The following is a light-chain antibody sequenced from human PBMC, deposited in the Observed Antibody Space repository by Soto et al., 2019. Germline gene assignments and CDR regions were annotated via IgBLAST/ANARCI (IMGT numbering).Light chain of an antibody. V-gene: IGLV2-23*02. CDR2: EVT. J-gene: IGLJ1*01. CDR1: NSDVGSFNA. CDR3: CSRGGISPTYV. Sequence: QSVLTQPASVTGSPGQSIAISCTGTNSDVGSFNAVSWYQQDPGKAPKLIIYEVTKRPSGVSDRFSGSKSGNTASLTISGLRAEVEADYHCCSRGGISPTYVFGTGTKVTVL.